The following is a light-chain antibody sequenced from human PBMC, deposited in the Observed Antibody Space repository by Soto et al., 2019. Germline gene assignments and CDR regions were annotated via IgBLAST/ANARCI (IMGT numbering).Light chain of an antibody. CDR2: MGS. CDR3: LQALQPSRT. V-gene: IGKV2-28*01. Sequence: DIVMTQSPLSLPVTPGEPASISCRSSQSLLHSNGYNYLDWYLQKPGQSPHLLIYMGSNRASWVPGGFSGRGSGPDLTLKIISVKAEHGGVYYCLQALQPSRTFGQGTTVAIK. J-gene: IGKJ1*01. CDR1: QSLLHSNGYNY.